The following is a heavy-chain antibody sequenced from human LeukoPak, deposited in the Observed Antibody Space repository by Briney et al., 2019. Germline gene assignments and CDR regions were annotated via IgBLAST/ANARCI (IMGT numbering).Heavy chain of an antibody. Sequence: ASVKVSCKASGYTFTGYYMHWVRRAPGQGLEWMGWINPNSGGTNYAQKFQGRVTITRDTSISTAYMELSRLRSDDTAVYYCANLGGYSGYDLSGYWGQGTLVTVSS. J-gene: IGHJ4*02. CDR1: GYTFTGYY. CDR3: ANLGGYSGYDLSGY. CDR2: INPNSGGT. D-gene: IGHD5-12*01. V-gene: IGHV1-2*02.